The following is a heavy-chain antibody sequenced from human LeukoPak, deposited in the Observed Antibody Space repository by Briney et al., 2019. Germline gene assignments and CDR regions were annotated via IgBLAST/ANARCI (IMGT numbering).Heavy chain of an antibody. CDR1: GFTFSSYG. CDR2: IRYDGNDK. J-gene: IGHJ5*02. CDR3: AKGSQSGRNYDFWSGYYRGDWFDP. D-gene: IGHD3-3*01. Sequence: PGGSLRLSCAPSGFTFSSYGMHWVRQAPGKGLEWVAFIRYDGNDKHYADSVKGRFTISRDNSKDTRYLQMNSLRAEDTAVYYCAKGSQSGRNYDFWSGYYRGDWFDPWGQGTLVTVSS. V-gene: IGHV3-30*02.